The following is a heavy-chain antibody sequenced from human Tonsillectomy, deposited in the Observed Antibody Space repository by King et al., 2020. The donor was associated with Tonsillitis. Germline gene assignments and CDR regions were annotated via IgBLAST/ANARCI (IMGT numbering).Heavy chain of an antibody. CDR2: ISYDARRE. CDR3: ARERLYRSDWGIDY. CDR1: G. J-gene: IGHJ4*02. D-gene: IGHD6-19*01. Sequence: GMHWVRQAPGKGLEGVAVISYDARRENYADSVKGRFTISRDNSKNTLYRQMNSLRVEVTAVYYCARERLYRSDWGIDYWGQGSLVTVSS. V-gene: IGHV3-33*05.